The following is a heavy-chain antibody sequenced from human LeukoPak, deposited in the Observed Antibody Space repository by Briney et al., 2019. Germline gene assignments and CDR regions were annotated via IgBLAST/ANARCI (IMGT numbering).Heavy chain of an antibody. J-gene: IGHJ4*02. Sequence: SETLSLTCTVSGGSISSGSYHWSWIRQPAGKALEWIGYIYYSGSTNYNPSLKSRVTISVDTSKNQFSLKLSSVTAADTAVYYCARSSYYDSSGYFDYWGQGTLVTVSS. CDR3: ARSSYYDSSGYFDY. CDR2: IYYSGST. CDR1: GGSISSGSYH. V-gene: IGHV4-61*10. D-gene: IGHD3-22*01.